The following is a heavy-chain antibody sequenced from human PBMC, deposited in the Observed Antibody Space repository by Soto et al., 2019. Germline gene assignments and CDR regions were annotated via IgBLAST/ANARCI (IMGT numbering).Heavy chain of an antibody. CDR1: GFTVSSNY. Sequence: HPGGSLRLSCAASGFTVSSNYMSWVRQAPGKGLEWVSVIYSGGSTYYADSVKGRFTISRDNSKNTLYLQMNSLRAEDTAVYYCARAGGSSSWFVGRFDPWGQGTLVTVSS. CDR3: ARAGGSSSWFVGRFDP. J-gene: IGHJ5*02. CDR2: IYSGGST. D-gene: IGHD6-13*01. V-gene: IGHV3-53*01.